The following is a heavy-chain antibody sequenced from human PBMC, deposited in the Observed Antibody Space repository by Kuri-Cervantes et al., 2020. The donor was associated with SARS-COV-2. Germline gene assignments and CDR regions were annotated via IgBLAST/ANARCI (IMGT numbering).Heavy chain of an antibody. CDR3: ARDVRYSGSYQCTS. Sequence: AGSLRLSCAASGFTFSSYGMHWVRQAPGKGLEWVALIWYDGINKYYADSVKGRFTISRDNSKNTLYLQMNSLRAEDTAVYYCARDVRYSGSYQCTSWGQGTVVTVSS. V-gene: IGHV3-33*01. D-gene: IGHD1-26*01. CDR1: GFTFSSYG. CDR2: IWYDGINK. J-gene: IGHJ5*02.